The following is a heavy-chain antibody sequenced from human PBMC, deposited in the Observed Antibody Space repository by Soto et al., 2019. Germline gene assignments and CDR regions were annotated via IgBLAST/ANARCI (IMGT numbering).Heavy chain of an antibody. CDR3: ARGGIAAAGVDY. Sequence: PGGSLRLSCAASGFTFSSYSMNWVRQAPGKGLEWVSSISSSSSYIYYADSVKGRFTISRDNAKNSLYLQMNSLRAEDTAVYYCARGGIAAAGVDYWGQGTLVTVSS. CDR2: ISSSSSYI. CDR1: GFTFSSYS. J-gene: IGHJ4*02. V-gene: IGHV3-21*01. D-gene: IGHD6-13*01.